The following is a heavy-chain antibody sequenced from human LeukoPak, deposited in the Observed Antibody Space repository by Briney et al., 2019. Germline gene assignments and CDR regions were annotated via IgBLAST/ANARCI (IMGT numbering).Heavy chain of an antibody. CDR3: AKDRRNSLSTGYYSVDY. Sequence: GGSLRLSCAASGFTFSNYAMSWVRQAPGKGLEWVSAISGTGSGTYYADSVKGRFTVSRDNSKNTLYLQMNSLRADDTAVYYCAKDRRNSLSTGYYSVDYWRQGTLVTVSS. CDR2: ISGTGSGT. J-gene: IGHJ4*02. CDR1: GFTFSNYA. D-gene: IGHD3-22*01. V-gene: IGHV3-23*01.